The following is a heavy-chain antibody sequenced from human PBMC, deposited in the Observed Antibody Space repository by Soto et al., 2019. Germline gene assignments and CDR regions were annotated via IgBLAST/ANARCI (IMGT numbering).Heavy chain of an antibody. CDR1: GYTFTSYA. CDR3: ARDLHDYSNYRSNYYYYMDV. V-gene: IGHV1-3*05. D-gene: IGHD4-4*01. Sequence: QVQLVQSGAEEKKPGASVKVSCKASGYTFTSYAMHWVRQAPGQRHEWMGWINAGNGNTKYSQKFQCRVTITRDTAASTAYMELSSLRSEDTAVYYCARDLHDYSNYRSNYYYYMDVWGKGTTVTVSS. J-gene: IGHJ6*03. CDR2: INAGNGNT.